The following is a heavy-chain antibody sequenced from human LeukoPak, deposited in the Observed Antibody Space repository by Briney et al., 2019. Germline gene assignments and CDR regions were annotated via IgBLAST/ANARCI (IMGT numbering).Heavy chain of an antibody. D-gene: IGHD2-2*03. J-gene: IGHJ4*02. CDR3: AKDGSFDY. Sequence: GRPLRLSCAASGFTFSSYGMHWVRQAPGKGLEWVAVISYDGSNKYYADSVKGRFTISRDNSKNTLYLQMNSLRAEDTAVYYCAKDGSFDYWGQGTLVTVSS. CDR2: ISYDGSNK. V-gene: IGHV3-30*18. CDR1: GFTFSSYG.